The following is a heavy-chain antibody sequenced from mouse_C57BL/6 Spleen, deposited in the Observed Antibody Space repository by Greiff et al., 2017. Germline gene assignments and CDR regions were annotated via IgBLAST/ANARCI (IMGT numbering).Heavy chain of an antibody. J-gene: IGHJ3*01. CDR1: GYTFTSYW. CDR3: ARWCDGSWFAY. D-gene: IGHD2-3*01. Sequence: QVQLQQPGAELVRPGSSVKLSCKASGYTFTSYWMHWVKQRPIQGLEWIGHLDPSDSETHYNHKFKDKATLTVDKSSSTAYMQLRSLASDDFAVYYCARWCDGSWFAYWGQGTLVTVSA. CDR2: LDPSDSET. V-gene: IGHV1-52*01.